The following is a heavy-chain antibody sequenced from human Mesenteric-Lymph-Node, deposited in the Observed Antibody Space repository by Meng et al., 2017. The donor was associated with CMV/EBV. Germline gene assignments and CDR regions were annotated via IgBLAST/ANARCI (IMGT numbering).Heavy chain of an antibody. J-gene: IGHJ4*02. V-gene: IGHV4-31*02. CDR1: VTSIGGGYY. CDR2: IYYSGST. D-gene: IGHD6-6*01. CDR3: ARVELQSTSSWYFDY. Sequence: VTSIGGGYYWSWIRQHTGKGLEWIGYIYYSGSTYYNPSLKSRLDISVDTSKNQFSLTVSSVTAADTAVYYCARVELQSTSSWYFDYWGQGALVTVSS.